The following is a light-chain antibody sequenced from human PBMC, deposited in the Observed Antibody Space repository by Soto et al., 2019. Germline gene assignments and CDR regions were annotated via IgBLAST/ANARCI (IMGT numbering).Light chain of an antibody. CDR2: EVS. V-gene: IGLV2-14*01. CDR3: SSYTSSSTPVV. Sequence: QYVLTQPASVSGSPGQSITISCTGTSSDVGGYNYVSWYQQHPGKAPKLIIYEVSNRPSGVSNRFSGSKSGNTASLTISGLQAEDEADYYCSSYTSSSTPVVFGTGTKLTVL. J-gene: IGLJ1*01. CDR1: SSDVGGYNY.